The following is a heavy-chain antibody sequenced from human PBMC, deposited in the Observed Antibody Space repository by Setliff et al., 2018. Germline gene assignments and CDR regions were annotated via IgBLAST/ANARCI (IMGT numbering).Heavy chain of an antibody. Sequence: SETLSLTCTVSGDSISSRPFYWGWFRQPAGKGLEWIGQIYTSWSTIYNPTLKSRVTILLDTSKNQLSLTPASVTAADAAVYYCARRTGFQDIDVWGKGTTVTVSS. V-gene: IGHV4-61*09. J-gene: IGHJ6*03. D-gene: IGHD3-3*01. CDR2: IYTSWST. CDR3: ARRTGFQDIDV. CDR1: GDSISSRPFY.